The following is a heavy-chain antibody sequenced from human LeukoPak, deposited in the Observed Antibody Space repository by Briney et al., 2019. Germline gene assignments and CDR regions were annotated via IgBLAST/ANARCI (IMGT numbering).Heavy chain of an antibody. D-gene: IGHD3-10*01. V-gene: IGHV4-59*08. Sequence: SETLSLTCTVSGGSISSFYWSWIRQPPGKGMEDIGHIYYSGFTNYNPSLKSRVTMSVDTSKNQFSLKLSSVTAADTAVYYCARVVITMVRGVIDWFDPWGQGTLVTVSS. CDR2: IYYSGFT. CDR1: GGSISSFY. J-gene: IGHJ5*02. CDR3: ARVVITMVRGVIDWFDP.